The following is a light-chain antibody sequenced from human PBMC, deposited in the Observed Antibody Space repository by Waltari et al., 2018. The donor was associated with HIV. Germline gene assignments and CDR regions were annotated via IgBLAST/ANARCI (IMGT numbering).Light chain of an antibody. V-gene: IGLV3-1*01. CDR2: QDS. J-gene: IGLJ2*01. CDR1: KLGDKY. Sequence: SYELTQPPSVSVSPGQTASITCSGDKLGDKYACWSQQKPGKSPVLVIYQDSKRPSGIPERFSGSNSGNTATLTISGTQAMDEADYYCQAWDSSTVVVFGGGTKLTVL. CDR3: QAWDSSTVVV.